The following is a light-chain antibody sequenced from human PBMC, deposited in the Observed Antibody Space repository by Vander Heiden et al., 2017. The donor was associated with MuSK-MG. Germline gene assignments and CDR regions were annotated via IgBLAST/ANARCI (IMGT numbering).Light chain of an antibody. Sequence: IVFTQSPGTLSLSPGERATLSCRASQSVSSSYLAWYQQKPGQAPRLLIYGASSRATGIPDRFSGSGSGTDFTLTISILEPEDFAVYYCQQYGSSPRTFGQGTKVEIK. CDR1: QSVSSSY. CDR2: GAS. V-gene: IGKV3-20*01. CDR3: QQYGSSPRT. J-gene: IGKJ1*01.